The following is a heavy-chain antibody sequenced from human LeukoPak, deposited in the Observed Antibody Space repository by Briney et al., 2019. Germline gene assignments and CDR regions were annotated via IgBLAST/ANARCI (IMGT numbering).Heavy chain of an antibody. CDR1: GGSFSGYY. Sequence: PSETLSLTCAVYGGSFSGYYWSWIRQPPGKGLEWIGEISHSGSTNYNPSLKSRVTISVDTSKNQFSLKLNSVTAADTAVYYCARTRIVGATALDYWGQGTLVTVSS. V-gene: IGHV4-34*01. CDR3: ARTRIVGATALDY. D-gene: IGHD1-26*01. J-gene: IGHJ4*02. CDR2: ISHSGST.